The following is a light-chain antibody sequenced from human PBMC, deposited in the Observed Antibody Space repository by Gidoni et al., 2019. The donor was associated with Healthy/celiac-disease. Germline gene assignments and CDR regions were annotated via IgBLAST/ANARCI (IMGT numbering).Light chain of an antibody. CDR1: QSVSSS. CDR3: QQYNNWTPLT. Sequence: EIVMTQSPATLSVSPGERATFPCRASQSVSSSLAWYQQKPGQAPRLLIYGASTRATGIPARFSGSGSGTEFTLTISSLQSEDFAVYYCQQYNNWTPLTFGGGTKVEIK. V-gene: IGKV3-15*01. CDR2: GAS. J-gene: IGKJ4*01.